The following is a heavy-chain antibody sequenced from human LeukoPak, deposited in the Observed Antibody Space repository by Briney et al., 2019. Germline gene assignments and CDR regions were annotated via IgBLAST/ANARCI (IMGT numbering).Heavy chain of an antibody. CDR2: ISGGGGST. D-gene: IGHD3-10*01. CDR1: GFTFDTYA. J-gene: IGHJ4*02. CDR3: AKGMSFGSGSSLGY. Sequence: GGSLRLSCSASGFTFDTYAMTWVRQAPGKGLEWVSAISGGGGSTYYADSVKGRFTISRDNSQNTMVLQVKSLKVEDTAVYYCAKGMSFGSGSSLGYWGQGTLVAVSS. V-gene: IGHV3-23*01.